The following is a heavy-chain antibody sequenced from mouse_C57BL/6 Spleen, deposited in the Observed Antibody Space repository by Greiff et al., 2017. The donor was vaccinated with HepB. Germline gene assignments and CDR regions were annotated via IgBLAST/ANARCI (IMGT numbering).Heavy chain of an antibody. J-gene: IGHJ2*01. Sequence: QVQLQQPGAELVKPGASVKLSCKASGYTFTSYWMHWVKQRPGQGLEWIGMIHPNSGSTNYNEKFKSKATLTVDKSYSTAYMQLSSLTSEDSAVYYCARPEYGSSYDYFDYWGQGTTLTVSS. CDR2: IHPNSGST. CDR3: ARPEYGSSYDYFDY. D-gene: IGHD1-1*01. V-gene: IGHV1-64*01. CDR1: GYTFTSYW.